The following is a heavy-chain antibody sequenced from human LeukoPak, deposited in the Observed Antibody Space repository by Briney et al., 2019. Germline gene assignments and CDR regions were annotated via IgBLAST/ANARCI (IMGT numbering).Heavy chain of an antibody. CDR2: ISYDGSNK. V-gene: IGHV3-30-3*01. J-gene: IGHJ6*02. CDR3: ARRVEHWSGYYLTYYYYYGMDV. CDR1: GFTFSSYA. Sequence: GGSLRLSCAASGFTFSSYAMDWVRQAPGKGLEWVAVISYDGSNKYYADSVKGRFTISRDNSKNTLYLQMNSLRAEDTAVYYCARRVEHWSGYYLTYYYYYGMDVWGQGTTVTVSS. D-gene: IGHD3-3*01.